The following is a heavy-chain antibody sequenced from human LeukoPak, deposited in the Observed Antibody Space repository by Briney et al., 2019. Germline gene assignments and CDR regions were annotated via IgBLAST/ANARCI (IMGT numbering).Heavy chain of an antibody. D-gene: IGHD2-21*01. V-gene: IGHV1-18*01. J-gene: IGHJ6*03. CDR2: IAAYDNGNT. Sequence: ASVKVSCKASGYIFNNYGISWVRQAPGQGLECMGWIAAYDNGNTMYAQKFLGRVTLTRDKSTSTAYMDLESLTSDDTAIYYCARVQEVHVNSLYYLHYMDVWGKGTTVIVSS. CDR3: ARVQEVHVNSLYYLHYMDV. CDR1: GYIFNNYG.